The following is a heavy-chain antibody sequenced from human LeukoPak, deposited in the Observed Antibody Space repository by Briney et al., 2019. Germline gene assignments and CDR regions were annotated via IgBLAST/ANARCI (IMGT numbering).Heavy chain of an antibody. D-gene: IGHD2-21*01. V-gene: IGHV3-21*01. CDR1: GFTFSSYS. Sequence: PGGSLRLSCAASGFTFSSYSMNWVRQDPGKGLEWVSSISSSSSYIYYADSVKGRFTISRDNAKNSLYLQMNSLRAEDTAVYYCARGLPGERGYYYGMDVWGQGTTVTVSS. J-gene: IGHJ6*02. CDR2: ISSSSSYI. CDR3: ARGLPGERGYYYGMDV.